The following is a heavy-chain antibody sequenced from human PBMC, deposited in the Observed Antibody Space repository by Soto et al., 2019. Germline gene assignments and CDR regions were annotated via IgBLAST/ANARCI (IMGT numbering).Heavy chain of an antibody. Sequence: SETLSLTCTVSGGSISSYYWSWIRQPPGKGLEWIGYIYYSGSTNYNPPLKSRVTISVDTSKNQFSLKLSPVTAADTAVYYCARDRAAYGNDAFDIWGQGKMVTVSS. D-gene: IGHD6-25*01. CDR1: GGSISSYY. CDR3: ARDRAAYGNDAFDI. CDR2: IYYSGST. J-gene: IGHJ3*02. V-gene: IGHV4-59*01.